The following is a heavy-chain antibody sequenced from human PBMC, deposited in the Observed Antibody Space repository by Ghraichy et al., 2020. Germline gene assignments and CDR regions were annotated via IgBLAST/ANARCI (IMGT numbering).Heavy chain of an antibody. Sequence: GGSLRLSCAASGFTFSSYAMSWVRQAPGKGLEWVSTISGSGGGTYYADSVKGRFTISRDNSKNTLYLQMNSLRAEDTAVYYCASFWDPSFGVTYWEYWGQGTLVTVSS. CDR2: ISGSGGGT. J-gene: IGHJ4*02. D-gene: IGHD3-3*01. V-gene: IGHV3-23*01. CDR1: GFTFSSYA. CDR3: ASFWDPSFGVTYWEY.